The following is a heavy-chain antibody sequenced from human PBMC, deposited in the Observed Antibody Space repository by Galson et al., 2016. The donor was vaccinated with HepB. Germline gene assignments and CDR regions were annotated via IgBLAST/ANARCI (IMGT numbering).Heavy chain of an antibody. D-gene: IGHD4-17*01. V-gene: IGHV3-11*01. CDR3: ARDREPETTMPIFDH. Sequence: SLRLSCAASGFVFSDYYMSWLRQAPGKRPEWISYIAGSSSTIYDADSVKGRFTVSRDNARQTLFLQMDSLRVEDTAVYFCARDREPETTMPIFDHWGQGVLVTVSS. CDR2: IAGSSSTI. CDR1: GFVFSDYY. J-gene: IGHJ4*02.